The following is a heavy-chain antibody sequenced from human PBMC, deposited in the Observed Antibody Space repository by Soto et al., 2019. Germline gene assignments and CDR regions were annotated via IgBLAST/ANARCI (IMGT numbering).Heavy chain of an antibody. CDR1: GGSITSSNW. D-gene: IGHD2-2*01. J-gene: IGHJ5*02. CDR2: IYHSGGT. V-gene: IGHV4-4*02. CDR3: ARGISTTSAFNYFDP. Sequence: SETLSLTCAVSGGSITSSNWWRWVRQPPGKGLEWIGEIYHSGGTSYNPSLRSRVTISVDKSQNQFSLKLSSVTAADTALYYCARGISTTSAFNYFDPWGQGTLVTVSS.